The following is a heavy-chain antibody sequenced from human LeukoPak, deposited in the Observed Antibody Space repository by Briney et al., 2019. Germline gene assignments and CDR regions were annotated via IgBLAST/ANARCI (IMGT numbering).Heavy chain of an antibody. V-gene: IGHV4-38-2*02. CDR1: GYSISSAYH. D-gene: IGHD4-17*01. CDR3: ARDSTVTTRGDY. CDR2: VSHSGST. J-gene: IGHJ4*02. Sequence: SETLSLTCTVSGYSISSAYHWGWIRQPPGKGLEWIGSVSHSGSTYYNPSLKSRVTISLDTSKNQFSLKLSSVTAADTALYYCARDSTVTTRGDYWGQGTLVTVPS.